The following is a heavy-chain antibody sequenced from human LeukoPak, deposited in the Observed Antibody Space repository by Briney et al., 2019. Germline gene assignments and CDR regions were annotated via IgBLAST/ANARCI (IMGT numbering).Heavy chain of an antibody. CDR2: ISGSGGST. CDR1: GFTVSSFG. D-gene: IGHD2-2*01. CDR3: AKARCSSTSCPFDY. Sequence: PGGSLRLSGAGCGFTVSSFGRTWVRQDQGKGLEGVSTISGSGGSTYYADSVKGRLTISRDNSKNTLYLQMNSLRAEDTAVYYCAKARCSSTSCPFDYWGQGTLVTVSS. V-gene: IGHV3-23*01. J-gene: IGHJ4*02.